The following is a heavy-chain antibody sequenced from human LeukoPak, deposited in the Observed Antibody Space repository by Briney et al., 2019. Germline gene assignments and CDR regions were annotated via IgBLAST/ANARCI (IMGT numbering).Heavy chain of an antibody. Sequence: SETLSLTCTVSGGSISRYYWSWIRQPAGKGLEWIGRIYSTGSTNYNPSLKSRVTMSVDTSKNQFSLRLRSVTAADTAVYYCARQIASAGTAGFDFWGQGALVIVSS. CDR3: ARQIASAGTAGFDF. D-gene: IGHD6-13*01. CDR1: GGSISRYY. CDR2: IYSTGST. V-gene: IGHV4-4*07. J-gene: IGHJ4*02.